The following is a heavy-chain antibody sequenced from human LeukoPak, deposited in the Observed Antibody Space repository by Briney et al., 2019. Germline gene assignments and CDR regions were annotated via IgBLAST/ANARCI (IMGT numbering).Heavy chain of an antibody. CDR2: ISYSGST. J-gene: IGHJ2*01. Sequence: SETLSLTCTVSGGSISSSDFNWGWIHQPPGKGLEWIGVISYSGSTYYNPSLKSRVTISVDTSKSHFSLKLSSVTAADTAVYYCARYGDDYGDYPYWYFDLWGRGTLVTVSS. CDR3: ARYGDDYGDYPYWYFDL. V-gene: IGHV4-39*01. D-gene: IGHD4-17*01. CDR1: GGSISSSDFN.